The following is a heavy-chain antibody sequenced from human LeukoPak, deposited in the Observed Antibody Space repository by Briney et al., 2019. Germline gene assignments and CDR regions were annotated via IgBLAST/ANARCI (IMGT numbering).Heavy chain of an antibody. CDR3: ARVADDYGDYHFNY. V-gene: IGHV4-59*12. J-gene: IGHJ4*02. CDR1: GGSISSYY. CDR2: IYYSGGT. D-gene: IGHD4-17*01. Sequence: PSETLSLTCTVSGGSISSYYWSWIRQPPGKGLEWIGYIYYSGGTNYNPSLKSRVTISVDTSKNQFSLKLSSVTAADTAVYYCARVADDYGDYHFNYWGQGTLVTVSS.